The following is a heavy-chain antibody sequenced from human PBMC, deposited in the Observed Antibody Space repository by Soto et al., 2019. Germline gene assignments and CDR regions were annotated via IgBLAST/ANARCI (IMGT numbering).Heavy chain of an antibody. CDR1: GGSFSGYY. CDR3: ATWVEYYFDY. J-gene: IGHJ4*01. V-gene: IGHV4-34*01. CDR2: INHSGST. Sequence: SETMALTYAVNGGSFSGYYWGWIRQPPGKGLEWIGEINHSGSTNYNPSLKSRVTISVDTSQNQFSLKLSSVTAADTAVYYCATWVEYYFDYWGQGTLVTVSS. D-gene: IGHD2-15*01.